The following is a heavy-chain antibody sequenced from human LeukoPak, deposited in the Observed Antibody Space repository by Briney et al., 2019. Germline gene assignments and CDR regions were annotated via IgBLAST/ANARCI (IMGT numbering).Heavy chain of an antibody. CDR1: GGSISDYY. J-gene: IGHJ5*02. D-gene: IGHD1-26*01. CDR2: IYASGST. CDR3: ASSYLGGTYYVCSPP. V-gene: IGHV4-4*07. Sequence: SETLSLTCTVSGGSISDYYWNWIRQPAGKGLEWIGRIYASGSTNYNPSPRSRVTISVDKSKNQFSLKLTSATAADTAVYYCASSYLGGTYYVCSPPGGQGTRVTVPS.